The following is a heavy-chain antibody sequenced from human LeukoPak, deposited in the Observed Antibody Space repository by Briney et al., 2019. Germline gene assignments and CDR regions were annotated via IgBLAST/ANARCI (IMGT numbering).Heavy chain of an antibody. J-gene: IGHJ5*02. V-gene: IGHV1-46*01. D-gene: IGHD1/OR15-1a*01. CDR1: GYTFTSCY. CDR2: INPSGGST. Sequence: ASVKVSCNASGYTFTSCYMHWVRHAPAQGLEWMGIINPSGGSTSYAQKFQGRVTMTRDTSTSTVYMELSSLRSEDTAVYYCARARLNRWFDPWGQGTLVTVSS. CDR3: ARARLNRWFDP.